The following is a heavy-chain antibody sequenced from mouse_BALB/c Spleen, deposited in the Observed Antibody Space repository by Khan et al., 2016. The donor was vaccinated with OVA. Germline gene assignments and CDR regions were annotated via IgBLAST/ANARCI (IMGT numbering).Heavy chain of an antibody. CDR2: ISSGGDYI. V-gene: IGHV5-9-3*01. CDR1: GFTFSTYA. J-gene: IGHJ3*01. D-gene: IGHD1-1*01. CDR3: ARHNYGPFAY. Sequence: VELVESGGDLVKPGGSLKLSCSASGFTFSTYAMSWVRQTPEKRLEWVATISSGGDYIYYPDIVKGRFTISRDNAKNTLYLQMSSLRSEDTAMYYCARHNYGPFAYWGQGTLVTVSA.